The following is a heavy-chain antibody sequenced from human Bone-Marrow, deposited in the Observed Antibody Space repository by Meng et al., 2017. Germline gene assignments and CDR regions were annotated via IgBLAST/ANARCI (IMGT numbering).Heavy chain of an antibody. J-gene: IGHJ6*02. CDR2: IYYSGST. CDR3: ARDPSSHVLWFGNEYYYYGMDV. D-gene: IGHD3-10*01. Sequence: GSLRLSCTVSGGSISSSSYYWGWIRQPPGKGLEWIGSIYYSGSTYYNPSLKSRVTISVDTSKNQFSLKLSSVTAADTAVYYCARDPSSHVLWFGNEYYYYGMDVWGQGTTVTVSS. V-gene: IGHV4-39*07. CDR1: GGSISSSSYY.